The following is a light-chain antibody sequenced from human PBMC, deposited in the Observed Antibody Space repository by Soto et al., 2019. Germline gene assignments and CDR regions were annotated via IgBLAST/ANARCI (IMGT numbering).Light chain of an antibody. CDR3: QQYAISTWT. CDR2: GAS. V-gene: IGKV3-20*01. J-gene: IGKJ1*01. Sequence: EIVLTQSPGTLSLSPGERATLSCRASQSVSSSFLGWYQQKPGQAPRLLIYGASNRATGIPDRFSASGSGTEFTLTINRLEPEDFAVYHCQQYAISTWTFGQGTKVEIK. CDR1: QSVSSSF.